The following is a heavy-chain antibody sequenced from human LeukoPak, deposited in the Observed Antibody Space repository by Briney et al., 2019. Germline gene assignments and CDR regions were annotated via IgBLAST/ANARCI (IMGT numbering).Heavy chain of an antibody. J-gene: IGHJ4*02. CDR2: IKEGGSEI. D-gene: IGHD3-22*01. CDR3: ARIRIPEFAYYYDSSGHYFDY. CDR1: GFILNDYW. Sequence: PGGSLRLSCAASGFILNDYWMSWVRQAPRKGVEWVANIKEGGSEIYYVDCVKGRFTISRDNAKNSLYLQMNSLRAEDTAVYYCARIRIPEFAYYYDSSGHYFDYWGQGTLVTVSS. V-gene: IGHV3-7*01.